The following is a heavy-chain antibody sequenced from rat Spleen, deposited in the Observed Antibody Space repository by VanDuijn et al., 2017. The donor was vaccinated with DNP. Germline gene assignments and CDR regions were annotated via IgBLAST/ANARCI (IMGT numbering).Heavy chain of an antibody. CDR1: GFTFSNYD. V-gene: IGHV5-25*01. Sequence: EVQLVESGGGLVQPGRSLKLSCAASGFTFSNYDMAWVRQAPTKGLEWVASISTGSVTTYYRDSVKGRFTVSRDNAKSSLYLQMDSLRSEDTATYHCATLGFITAVVPFAYWGQGTLVTVSS. CDR2: ISTGSVTT. CDR3: ATLGFITAVVPFAY. J-gene: IGHJ3*01. D-gene: IGHD1-1*01.